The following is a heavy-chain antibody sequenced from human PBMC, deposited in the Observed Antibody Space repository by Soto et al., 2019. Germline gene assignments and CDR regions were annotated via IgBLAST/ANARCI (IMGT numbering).Heavy chain of an antibody. J-gene: IGHJ4*02. D-gene: IGHD2-15*01. CDR1: GFTFSSYA. CDR3: ARPPPNYRSGGSCLDDY. V-gene: IGHV3-30-3*01. Sequence: PGGSLRLSCAASGFTFSSYAMHWVRQAPGKGLEWVAVISYDGSNKYYADSVKGRFTISRDNSKNTLSLQMNSLRAEDTAAYYSARPPPNYRSGGSCLDDYWGQGTLVTVSS. CDR2: ISYDGSNK.